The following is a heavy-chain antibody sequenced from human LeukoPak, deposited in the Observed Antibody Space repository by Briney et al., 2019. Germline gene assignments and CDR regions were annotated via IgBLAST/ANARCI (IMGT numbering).Heavy chain of an antibody. Sequence: GGSLRLSCAASGFTFSSYAMHWVRQAPGKGLEWVAVISYDGSNKYYADSVKGRFTISRDNSKNTLYLQMNSLRAEDTTVYYCAKDYCSSTSCYMDVWGKGTAVTVSS. CDR3: AKDYCSSTSCYMDV. J-gene: IGHJ6*04. D-gene: IGHD2-2*01. CDR1: GFTFSSYA. V-gene: IGHV3-30-3*01. CDR2: ISYDGSNK.